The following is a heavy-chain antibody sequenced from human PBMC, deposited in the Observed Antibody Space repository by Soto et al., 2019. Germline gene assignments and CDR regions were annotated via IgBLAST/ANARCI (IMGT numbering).Heavy chain of an antibody. D-gene: IGHD3-9*01. CDR3: ARSTYDLLTGYYESWFDP. CDR1: GGSCSGYY. Sequence: SETLSLTCAVDGGSCSGYYWSWIRQPPGKGLEWIGEINHRGGSKYNPSLKRRVTMSVDTSKNQFSLKLSSVTAADAAVYYCARSTYDLLTGYYESWFDPWGQGTLVTVSS. CDR2: INHRGGS. V-gene: IGHV4-34*01. J-gene: IGHJ5*02.